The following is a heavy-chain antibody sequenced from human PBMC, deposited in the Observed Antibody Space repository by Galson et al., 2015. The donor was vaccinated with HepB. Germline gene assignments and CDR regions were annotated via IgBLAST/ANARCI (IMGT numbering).Heavy chain of an antibody. J-gene: IGHJ4*02. D-gene: IGHD3-22*01. CDR3: ARDLSYYDSSGYYYFDY. CDR2: ISAYNGNT. V-gene: IGHV1-18*04. CDR1: GYTFTSYG. Sequence: SVKVSCKASGYTFTSYGISWVRQAPGQGLEWMGWISAYNGNTNYAQKFQGWVTMTRDTSISTAYMELSRLRSEDTAVYYCARDLSYYDSSGYYYFDYWGQGTLVTVSS.